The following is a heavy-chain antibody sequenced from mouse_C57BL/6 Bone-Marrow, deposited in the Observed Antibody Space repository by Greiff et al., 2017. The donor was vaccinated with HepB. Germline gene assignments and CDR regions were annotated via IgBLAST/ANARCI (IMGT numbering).Heavy chain of an antibody. V-gene: IGHV1-7*01. Sequence: QVQLQQSGAELVKPGASVKLSCTASGYTFTSYCMHWVKQRPGQGLEWIGYINPSSGYTKYNQKFKDKATLTADKSSSTAYMQLSSLTYEDPAVYYCTRYNNYHDFWGTGTTITVSS. CDR1: GYTFTSYC. CDR2: INPSSGYT. D-gene: IGHD2-5*01. CDR3: TRYNNYHDF. J-gene: IGHJ1*03.